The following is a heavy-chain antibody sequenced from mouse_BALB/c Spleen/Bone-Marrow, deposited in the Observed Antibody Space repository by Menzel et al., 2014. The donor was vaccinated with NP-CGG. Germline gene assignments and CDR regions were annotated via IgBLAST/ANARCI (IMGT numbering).Heavy chain of an antibody. V-gene: IGHV1-18*01. CDR2: INPYNGGT. CDR1: GHSFTGYT. D-gene: IGHD4-1*01. J-gene: IGHJ2*01. Sequence: EVKLMESGPELVKPGASMKISCKASGHSFTGYTMNWVKQSHGKNLEWIGLINPYNGGTSYNQKFKGKATLTVDKSSSTAYMELLSLTSEDSAVYYCARKGDWDVGFDYWGQGTTLTVSS. CDR3: ARKGDWDVGFDY.